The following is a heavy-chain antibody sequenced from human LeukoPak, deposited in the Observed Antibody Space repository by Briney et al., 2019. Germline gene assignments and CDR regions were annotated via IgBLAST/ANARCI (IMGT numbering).Heavy chain of an antibody. V-gene: IGHV4-59*01. Sequence: SETLSLTCTVSGGSISSYYWSWIRQPPGKGLEWIGYIYYSGSTNYNPSLKSRVTISVDTSKNQFSLKLSSVTAADTAVYYCASLLRVGATRYYFDYWGQGTLVTVSS. J-gene: IGHJ4*02. D-gene: IGHD1-26*01. CDR3: ASLLRVGATRYYFDY. CDR1: GGSISSYY. CDR2: IYYSGST.